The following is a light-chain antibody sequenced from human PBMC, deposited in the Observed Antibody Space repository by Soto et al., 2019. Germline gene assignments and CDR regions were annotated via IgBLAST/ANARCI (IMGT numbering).Light chain of an antibody. Sequence: DIQMTQSPSTLSASVGDRVTITCRASQSIGSWLAWHQQEPGKAPKLLIYKASSLESGVPSRFSGSGSGTEFTLSISSLQPDDSATYYCQQYDSYRLTFGGGTKVDIK. V-gene: IGKV1-5*03. CDR3: QQYDSYRLT. J-gene: IGKJ4*01. CDR1: QSIGSW. CDR2: KAS.